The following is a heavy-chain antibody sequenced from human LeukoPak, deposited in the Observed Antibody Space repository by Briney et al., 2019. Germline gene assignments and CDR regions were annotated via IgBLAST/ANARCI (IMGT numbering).Heavy chain of an antibody. CDR1: GYTFTSYD. CDR3: ARLDHHDPYCSSTSCQKGWFDP. V-gene: IGHV1-2*02. J-gene: IGHJ5*02. Sequence: ASVKVSCKASGYTFTSYDINWVRQATGQGLEWMGWINPNSGGTNYAQKFQGRVTMTRDTSISTAYMELSRLRSDDTAVYYCARLDHHDPYCSSTSCQKGWFDPWGQGTLVTVSS. D-gene: IGHD2-2*01. CDR2: INPNSGGT.